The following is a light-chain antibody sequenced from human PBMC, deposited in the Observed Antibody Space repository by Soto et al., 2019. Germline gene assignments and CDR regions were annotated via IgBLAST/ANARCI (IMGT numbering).Light chain of an antibody. Sequence: EIQMTVYPSSLSASVGERVTITCRASQSISSYLNWYQQKPGKAPKLLIYAASSLQSGVPSRFSGSGSGTDFTLTISSLQPEDFATYYCQQSYSTFWTFGQGPKGDIK. CDR2: AAS. CDR1: QSISSY. V-gene: IGKV1-39*01. J-gene: IGKJ1*01. CDR3: QQSYSTFWT.